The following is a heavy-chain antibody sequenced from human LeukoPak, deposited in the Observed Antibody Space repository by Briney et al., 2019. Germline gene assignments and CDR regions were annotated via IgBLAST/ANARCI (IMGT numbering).Heavy chain of an antibody. D-gene: IGHD1-7*01. CDR1: GFTFSSYG. CDR3: ARGLELRRYFDY. CDR2: IWYDGSNK. J-gene: IGHJ4*02. V-gene: IGHV3-33*01. Sequence: GGSLRLSCAAPGFTFSSYGMHWVRQAPGKGLEWVAVIWYDGSNKYYADSVKGRFTISRDNSKNTLYLQMNSLRAEDTAVYYCARGLELRRYFDYWGQGTLVTVSS.